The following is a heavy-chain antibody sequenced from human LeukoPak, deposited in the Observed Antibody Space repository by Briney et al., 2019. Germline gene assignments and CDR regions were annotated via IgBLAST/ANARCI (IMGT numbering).Heavy chain of an antibody. D-gene: IGHD2-2*01. Sequence: PGGSLRLSCAASGFTFNSYAMSWVRQAPGKGLGWLANILPDGSQKYYVDSVKGRFTISRDNPKNSLYLQINNLRAEDTAVYYCGRLAHNAWYAIDFWGQGTLVTVSS. CDR1: GFTFNSYA. CDR3: GRLAHNAWYAIDF. V-gene: IGHV3-7*01. J-gene: IGHJ4*02. CDR2: ILPDGSQK.